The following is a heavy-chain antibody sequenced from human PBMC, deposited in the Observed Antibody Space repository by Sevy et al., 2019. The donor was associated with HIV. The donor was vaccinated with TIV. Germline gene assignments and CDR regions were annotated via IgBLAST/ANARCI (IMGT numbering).Heavy chain of an antibody. CDR2: VSSDGTTR. CDR1: GFNLSPYA. CDR3: AKEGYYYDSRSSDWFDP. D-gene: IGHD3-22*01. V-gene: IGHV3-30*18. Sequence: GGSLRLSCAASGFNLSPYAMHWVRQGPGKGLEWVATVSSDGTTRSYVNSIKGRFSLSRDNSKNTLYLQMNNLTPEDTAVYYCAKEGYYYDSRSSDWFDPWGPGALVTVSS. J-gene: IGHJ5*02.